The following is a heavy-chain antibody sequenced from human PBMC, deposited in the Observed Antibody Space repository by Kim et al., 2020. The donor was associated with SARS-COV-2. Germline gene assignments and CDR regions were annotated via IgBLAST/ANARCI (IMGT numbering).Heavy chain of an antibody. CDR2: IYYSGST. Sequence: SETLSLTCTVSGGSISSSSYYWGWIRQPPGKGLEWIGSIYYSGSTYYNPSLKSRVTISVDTSKNQFSLRLSSVTAADTAVYYCARHPSDIVAMTIDYWGQGTLVTVSS. V-gene: IGHV4-39*01. CDR3: ARHPSDIVAMTIDY. J-gene: IGHJ4*02. D-gene: IGHD5-12*01. CDR1: GGSISSSSYY.